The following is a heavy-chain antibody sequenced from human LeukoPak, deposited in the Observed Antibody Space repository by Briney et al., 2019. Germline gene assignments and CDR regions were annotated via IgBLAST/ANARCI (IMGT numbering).Heavy chain of an antibody. Sequence: GGSLKLSCAASGFTFSGSAMHWVRQASGKGLEWVGRIRSKANSYATAYAASVRGRFTISRDDSKNTAYLQMNSLKIEDTAVYYCSGRPGTRDLNYSDYWGQGTLVTVSS. J-gene: IGHJ4*02. D-gene: IGHD1-7*01. CDR1: GFTFSGSA. CDR2: IRSKANSYAT. CDR3: SGRPGTRDLNYSDY. V-gene: IGHV3-73*01.